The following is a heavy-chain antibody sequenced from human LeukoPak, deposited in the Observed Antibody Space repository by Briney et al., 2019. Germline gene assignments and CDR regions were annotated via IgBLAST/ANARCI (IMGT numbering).Heavy chain of an antibody. CDR1: GYTFTGYY. V-gene: IGHV1-2*02. Sequence: ASVKVSCKASGYTFTGYYMHWVRQAPGQGLEWMGWINPNSGDTNYAQKFQGRVTMTRDTSISTAYMELSRLRSDDTAVYYCARDRRYYYMDVWGKGTTVTVSS. CDR2: INPNSGDT. CDR3: ARDRRYYYMDV. J-gene: IGHJ6*03.